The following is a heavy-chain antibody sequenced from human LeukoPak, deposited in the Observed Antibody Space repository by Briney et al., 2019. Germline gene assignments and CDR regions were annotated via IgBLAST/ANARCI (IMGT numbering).Heavy chain of an antibody. J-gene: IGHJ4*02. V-gene: IGHV1-24*01. CDR2: FDPEDGET. CDR1: GYTLTELS. CDR3: ATGYSGYDGGIEF. Sequence: GASVKVSCKVSGYTLTELSMHWVRQAPGKGLEWMGGFDPEDGETIYAQKFQGRVTMTADKSTGTAYMELRSLRSEDTAVYYCATGYSGYDGGIEFWGQGTLVSVSS. D-gene: IGHD5-12*01.